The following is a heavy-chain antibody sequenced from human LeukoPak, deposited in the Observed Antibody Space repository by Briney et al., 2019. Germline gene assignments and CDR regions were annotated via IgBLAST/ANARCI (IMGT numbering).Heavy chain of an antibody. Sequence: PSETLSLTCAVYGGAFRGYYWSWSRQPPGKGLEWIGEINHRENTNYNPSIKSRLTISVATSTNQFSLRLSSVTAADTAVYYCARRSIAARRVQSFDYWGQGALVTVSS. CDR3: ARRSIAARRVQSFDY. D-gene: IGHD6-6*01. J-gene: IGHJ4*02. CDR2: INHRENT. CDR1: GGAFRGYY. V-gene: IGHV4-34*01.